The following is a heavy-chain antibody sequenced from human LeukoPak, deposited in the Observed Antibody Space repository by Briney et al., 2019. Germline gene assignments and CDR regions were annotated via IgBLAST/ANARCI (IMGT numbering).Heavy chain of an antibody. Sequence: ASVKVSCKTSGYSFTGYYTHWVRQAPGQGLEWMGWVNPDSGGTIHAQKFQGRVTMTRDTSISTAYMELSRLRSDDTAVYYCARDPSTTSYFDYWGQGTLVTVSS. V-gene: IGHV1-2*02. D-gene: IGHD1-7*01. CDR2: VNPDSGGT. CDR1: GYSFTGYY. J-gene: IGHJ4*02. CDR3: ARDPSTTSYFDY.